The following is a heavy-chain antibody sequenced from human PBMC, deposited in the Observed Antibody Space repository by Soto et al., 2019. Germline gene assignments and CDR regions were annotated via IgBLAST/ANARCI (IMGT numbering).Heavy chain of an antibody. J-gene: IGHJ5*02. Sequence: SETLSLTCTVSGGSISSSSYYWGWIRQPPGKGLEWIGSIYYSGSTYYNPSLKSRVTISVDTSKNQFSLKLSSVTAADTAVYYCARLRAYCGGDCYPIWFDPWGQGTLVTVSS. CDR2: IYYSGST. D-gene: IGHD2-21*02. V-gene: IGHV4-39*01. CDR1: GGSISSSSYY. CDR3: ARLRAYCGGDCYPIWFDP.